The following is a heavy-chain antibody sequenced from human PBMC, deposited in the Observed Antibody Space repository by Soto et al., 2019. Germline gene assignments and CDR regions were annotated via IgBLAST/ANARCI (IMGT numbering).Heavy chain of an antibody. CDR3: TKLPRPGYAGTFDP. J-gene: IGHJ5*02. CDR2: IYYTGTT. V-gene: IGHV4-59*01. CDR1: GGSISSYY. Sequence: SETLSLTCTVSGGSISSYYWSWIRQPPGKGLEWIGYIYYTGTTNYNPSLKSRVTISVDTSKNQFSLKLSSVTTADTAVYYCTKLPRPGYAGTFDPWGQGTLLT. D-gene: IGHD6-13*01.